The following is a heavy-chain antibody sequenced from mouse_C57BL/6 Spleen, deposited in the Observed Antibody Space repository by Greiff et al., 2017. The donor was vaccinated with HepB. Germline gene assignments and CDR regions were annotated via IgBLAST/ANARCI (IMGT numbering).Heavy chain of an antibody. V-gene: IGHV5-4*01. CDR1: GFTFSSYA. J-gene: IGHJ4*01. D-gene: IGHD1-1*01. Sequence: EVHLVESGGGLVKPGGSLKLSCAASGFTFSSYAMSWVRQTPEKRLEWVATISDGGSYTYYPDNVKGRFTISRDNAKNNLYLQMSHLKSEDTAMYYSAREDYYGSRGMDYWGQGTSVTVSS. CDR2: ISDGGSYT. CDR3: AREDYYGSRGMDY.